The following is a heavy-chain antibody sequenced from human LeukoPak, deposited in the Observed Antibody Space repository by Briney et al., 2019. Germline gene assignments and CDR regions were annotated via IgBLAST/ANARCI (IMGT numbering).Heavy chain of an antibody. CDR2: IYYSGST. CDR1: GGSISSYY. V-gene: IGHV4-59*01. CDR3: ARLVAARNSYYYYGMDV. Sequence: TSETLSLTCTVSGGSISSYYRSWIRQPPGKGLEWIGYIYYSGSTNYNPSLKSRVTISVDTSKNQFSLKLSSVTAADTAVYYCARLVAARNSYYYYGMDVWGQGTTVTVSS. J-gene: IGHJ6*02. D-gene: IGHD2-15*01.